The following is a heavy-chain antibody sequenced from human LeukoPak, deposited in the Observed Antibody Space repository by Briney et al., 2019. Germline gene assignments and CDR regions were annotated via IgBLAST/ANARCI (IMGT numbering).Heavy chain of an antibody. CDR1: GFTFDDYA. CDR3: AKDGGYGDYGASYYMDV. CDR2: ISWNSGSI. V-gene: IGHV3-9*01. J-gene: IGHJ6*03. D-gene: IGHD4-17*01. Sequence: PGRSLRLSCAASGFTFDDYAMHWVRQAPGKGLEWVSGISWNSGSIGYADSVKGRFTISRDNAKNSLYLQMNSLRAEDTALYYCAKDGGYGDYGASYYMDVWGKETTVTVSS.